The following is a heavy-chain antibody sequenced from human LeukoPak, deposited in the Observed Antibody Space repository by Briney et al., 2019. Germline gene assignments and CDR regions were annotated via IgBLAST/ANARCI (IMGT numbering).Heavy chain of an antibody. J-gene: IGHJ6*02. CDR2: ISGDGGSI. CDR1: GFTFDDYA. V-gene: IGHV3-43*02. CDR3: AKDKRYYYGMDV. Sequence: TGGSLRLSCAASGFTFDDYAMHWVRQAPGKGLEWVSLISGDGGSIYYADSVKGRFTISRDNSKNSLYLQMNSLRTEDTALYYCAKDKRYYYGMDVWGQGTTVTVSS. D-gene: IGHD6-25*01.